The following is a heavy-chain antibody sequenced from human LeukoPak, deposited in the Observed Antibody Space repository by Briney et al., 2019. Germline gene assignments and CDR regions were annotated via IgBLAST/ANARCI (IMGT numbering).Heavy chain of an antibody. CDR1: GYNFAQYR. CDR3: ARLWGGIVPADDAFDI. J-gene: IGHJ3*02. Sequence: GESLKISCKGSGYNFAQYRIGWVRQMPGKGLEWMGITLPGDSDTIYSPSFQGQATMSADKSISTAYLQWSSLKASDTAMYYCARLWGGIVPADDAFDIWGQGTMVTVSS. CDR2: TLPGDSDT. D-gene: IGHD2-2*01. V-gene: IGHV5-51*01.